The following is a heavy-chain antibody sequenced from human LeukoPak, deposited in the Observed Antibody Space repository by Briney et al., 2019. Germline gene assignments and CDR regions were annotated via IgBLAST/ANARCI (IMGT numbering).Heavy chain of an antibody. J-gene: IGHJ5*02. CDR1: GFTFSSYA. CDR2: ISASGGST. Sequence: QPGGSLRLSCAASGFTFSSYAMSWVRQAPGKGLEWVSTISASGGSTYYADSVKGRFTISRDNSKNTLYLQMNSLRAEDTAVYYCAKARWDYSNYLGGSDPWGQGTLVTVSS. CDR3: AKARWDYSNYLGGSDP. V-gene: IGHV3-23*01. D-gene: IGHD4-11*01.